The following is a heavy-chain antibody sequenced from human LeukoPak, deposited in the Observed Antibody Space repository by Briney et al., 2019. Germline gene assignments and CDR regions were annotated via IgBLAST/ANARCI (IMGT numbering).Heavy chain of an antibody. J-gene: IGHJ6*03. CDR1: GYTLTSYC. CDR3: ARKAGRYDILTGYYHHYYYYYMDV. Sequence: ASVKVSCKASGYTLTSYCISWVRQAPAQGLEGMGWISAYNGNTNYEQKHQGRVTMTTDTSTSTAYMELRSLRSDDTAVYYCARKAGRYDILTGYYHHYYYYYMDVWGKGTTVTVSS. D-gene: IGHD3-9*01. V-gene: IGHV1-18*01. CDR2: ISAYNGNT.